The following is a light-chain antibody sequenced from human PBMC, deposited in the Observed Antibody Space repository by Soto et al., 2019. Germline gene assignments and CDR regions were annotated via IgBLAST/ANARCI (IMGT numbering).Light chain of an antibody. CDR2: EGS. CDR3: CSHAGDHVV. Sequence: QSPLTQPATVSGSPGQSSTISCTGTSSDIGSYKFVSWYQQHAGKAPKLMTYEGSKRPSGVSDRFSASKSGNTASLTISGLQADDEADYYCCSHAGDHVVFGGGTKLTVL. V-gene: IGLV2-23*01. CDR1: SSDIGSYKF. J-gene: IGLJ2*01.